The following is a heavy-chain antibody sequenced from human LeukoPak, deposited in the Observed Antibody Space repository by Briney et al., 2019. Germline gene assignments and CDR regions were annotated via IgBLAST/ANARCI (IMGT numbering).Heavy chain of an antibody. CDR2: ISGSGGST. D-gene: IGHD1-26*01. CDR1: GFTFSTYA. V-gene: IGHV3-23*01. Sequence: GGSLRLSCAASGFTFSTYAMSWVRQAPGKGLEWVSTISGSGGSTYYADSVKGRFTISRDNSKNTLYLQMNSLRAEDTAVYYCASQRPYMGPVFDYWGQGTLVTVSS. CDR3: ASQRPYMGPVFDY. J-gene: IGHJ4*02.